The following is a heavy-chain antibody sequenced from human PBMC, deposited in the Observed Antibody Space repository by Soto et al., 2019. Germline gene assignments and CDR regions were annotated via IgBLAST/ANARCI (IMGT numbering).Heavy chain of an antibody. CDR1: GGSISSSSYY. D-gene: IGHD3-10*01. CDR2: IYYSGTT. V-gene: IGHV4-39*01. Sequence: QLQLQESGPGLVKPSETLSLTCTVSGGSISSSSYYWGWIRQPPGTGLEWIGTIYYSGTTYYNPPLRSRVTLSVDTPKNQFSLKLTSVTAADTAVYYCARDQELWFVDPWGKGTLVTVSS. CDR3: ARDQELWFVDP. J-gene: IGHJ5*02.